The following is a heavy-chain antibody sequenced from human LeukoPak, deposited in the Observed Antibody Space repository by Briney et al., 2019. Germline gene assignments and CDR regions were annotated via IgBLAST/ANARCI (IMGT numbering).Heavy chain of an antibody. D-gene: IGHD6-13*01. Sequence: PSETLSLTCTVSGYSISSGYYWGWIRQPPGKGLELIGSINHSGGTYYNPSLKSRVTISVDTSKNQFSLKLSSVTAADTAVYYCARGWYATSAAAELDYWGQGTLVTVSS. J-gene: IGHJ4*02. CDR3: ARGWYATSAAAELDY. CDR1: GYSISSGYY. CDR2: INHSGGT. V-gene: IGHV4-38-2*02.